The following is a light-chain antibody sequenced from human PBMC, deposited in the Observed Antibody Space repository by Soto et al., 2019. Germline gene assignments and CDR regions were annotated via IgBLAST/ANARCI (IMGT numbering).Light chain of an antibody. J-gene: IGKJ3*01. CDR2: GSS. CDR1: HTVGTY. V-gene: IGKV3-11*01. CDR3: QQRTNWPSLFT. Sequence: EIVLTQSPATLSLSPGERATLSCRSSHTVGTYLAWYQQKPGQAPRLLIYGSSNRATGIPARFSGSGSGTDFFLTISRLEPEDFAVYYCQQRTNWPSLFTFGPGTKVDIK.